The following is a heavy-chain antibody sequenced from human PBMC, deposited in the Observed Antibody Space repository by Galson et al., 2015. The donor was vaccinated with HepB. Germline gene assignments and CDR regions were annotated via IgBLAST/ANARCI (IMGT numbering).Heavy chain of an antibody. J-gene: IGHJ4*02. D-gene: IGHD3-10*01. CDR3: ARRGFGNLGSYFDS. CDR2: ITAGGIDT. V-gene: IGHV3-23*01. CDR1: GFTLSAYG. Sequence: SLRLSYAASGFTLSAYGMSWVRQAPGKGLEWVSAITAGGIDTFDADSVKGRFTISRDSSKNTLFLQMNNLRADDTAIYYCARRGFGNLGSYFDSWGQGILVTVSS.